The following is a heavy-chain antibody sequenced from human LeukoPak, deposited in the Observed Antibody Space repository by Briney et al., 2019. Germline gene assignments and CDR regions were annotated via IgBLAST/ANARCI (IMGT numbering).Heavy chain of an antibody. CDR2: NSGWCDKI. V-gene: IGHV3-23*01. CDR1: GFIFSLYA. J-gene: IGHJ5*02. Sequence: PGGSLRLSCAASGFIFSLYAMSWVRQAPGKGPEWVSSNSGWCDKIYYADSVKGRFTLSRDNSKSTLYLQMFSLRAEDTAVYYCAKDRGPYVAIDNNWFDPWGQGTLVTVSS. CDR3: AKDRGPYVAIDNNWFDP. D-gene: IGHD2-21*01.